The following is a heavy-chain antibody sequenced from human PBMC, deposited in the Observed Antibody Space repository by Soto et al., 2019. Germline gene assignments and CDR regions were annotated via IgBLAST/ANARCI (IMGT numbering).Heavy chain of an antibody. CDR3: AKGGAAGILVRTLLTDY. D-gene: IGHD2-21*01. Sequence: GGSLRLSCAASGFTFSSYAMSWVRQAPGKGLEWVSAISGSGGSTYYADSVKGRFTISRDNSKNTLYLQMNSLRAEDTAVYYCAKGGAAGILVRTLLTDYWGQGTLVTVSS. CDR1: GFTFSSYA. CDR2: ISGSGGST. J-gene: IGHJ4*02. V-gene: IGHV3-23*01.